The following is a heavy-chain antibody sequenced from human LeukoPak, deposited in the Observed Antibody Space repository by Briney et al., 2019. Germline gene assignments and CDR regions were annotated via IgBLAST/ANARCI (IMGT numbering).Heavy chain of an antibody. V-gene: IGHV3-23*01. D-gene: IGHD5/OR15-5a*01. CDR3: AKDAPDVFYYYYGMDV. J-gene: IGHJ6*02. CDR2: ISGSGGST. CDR1: GFTFSSYA. Sequence: GGSLRLSCAASGFTFSSYAMSWVRQAPGKGLEWVSAISGSGGSTYYADSVKGRFTISRDNSKNTLYLQMNSLRAEDTAVYYCAKDAPDVFYYYYGMDVWGQGTTVTVSS.